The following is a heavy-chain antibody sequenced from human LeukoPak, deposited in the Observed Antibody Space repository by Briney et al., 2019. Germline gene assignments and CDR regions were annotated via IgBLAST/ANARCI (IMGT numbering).Heavy chain of an antibody. CDR3: ARGLVRITMIVGAMGATYYFDY. CDR2: INHSGST. D-gene: IGHD3-22*01. V-gene: IGHV4-34*01. J-gene: IGHJ4*02. Sequence: SETLSLTCAVYGGSFSGYYWSWIRQPPGKGLEWIGEINHSGSTNYNPSLKSRVTISVDTSKNQFSLKLSSVTAADTAMYYCARGLVRITMIVGAMGATYYFDYWGQGTLVTVSS. CDR1: GGSFSGYY.